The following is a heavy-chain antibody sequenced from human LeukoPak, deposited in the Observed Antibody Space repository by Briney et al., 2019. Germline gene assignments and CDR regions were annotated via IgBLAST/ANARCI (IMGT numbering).Heavy chain of an antibody. J-gene: IGHJ6*03. V-gene: IGHV1-46*01. CDR3: VRAGGYCGSPSCYTWVEFPGYYYMDV. Sequence: GASVKVSCKASGYIFTSYYIHWVRQAPGQGLEWMGIINPSGGSTGYAQKFQGRVTMTRDTSTSTVYMELSSLRSEDTAVYYCVRAGGYCGSPSCYTWVEFPGYYYMDVWGKGTTVTVSS. CDR2: INPSGGST. D-gene: IGHD2-2*02. CDR1: GYIFTSYY.